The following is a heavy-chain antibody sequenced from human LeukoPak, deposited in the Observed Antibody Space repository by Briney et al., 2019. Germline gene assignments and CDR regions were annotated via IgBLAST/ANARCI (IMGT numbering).Heavy chain of an antibody. CDR3: AKGSGGSCHSATDY. D-gene: IGHD2-15*01. J-gene: IGHJ4*02. Sequence: GGSLRPSCAASGFSFSSYAMNWVRQAPGKGLEWVSVICGSSSSTYYVDSVKGRFTISRDNSKNTLYLQMNSLRAEDTAIYYCAKGSGGSCHSATDYWGQGTLVTVSS. CDR1: GFSFSSYA. V-gene: IGHV3-23*01. CDR2: ICGSSSST.